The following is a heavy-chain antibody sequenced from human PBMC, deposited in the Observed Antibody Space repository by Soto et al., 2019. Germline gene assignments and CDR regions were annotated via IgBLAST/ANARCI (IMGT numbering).Heavy chain of an antibody. J-gene: IGHJ4*02. D-gene: IGHD2-21*02. CDR2: INAGNGHT. CDR3: ARSIVVVTAADY. CDR1: GYTFTSYA. V-gene: IGHV1-3*01. Sequence: QVQLVQSGAEVKKPGASVKVSCKASGYTFTSYAMHWVRQAPGQRLKWMGWINAGNGHTKYSQKFQGRVTITRDTSASTADMELSSLRSEDTAVYYGARSIVVVTAADYWGQGTLVTVSS.